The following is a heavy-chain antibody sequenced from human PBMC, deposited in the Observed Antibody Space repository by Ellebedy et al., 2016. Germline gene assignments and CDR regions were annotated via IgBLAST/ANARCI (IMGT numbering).Heavy chain of an antibody. V-gene: IGHV4-34*01. CDR2: INHSGST. CDR1: GGSFSGYY. CDR3: ARGSDAFDI. Sequence: SETLSLTXAVYGGSFSGYYWSWIRQPPGKGLEWIGEINHSGSTNYNPSLKSRVTISVDTSKNQFSLKLSSVTAADTAVYYCARGSDAFDIWGQGTMVTVSS. J-gene: IGHJ3*02.